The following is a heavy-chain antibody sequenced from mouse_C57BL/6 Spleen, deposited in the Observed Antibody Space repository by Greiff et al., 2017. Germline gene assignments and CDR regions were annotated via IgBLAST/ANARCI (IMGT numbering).Heavy chain of an antibody. D-gene: IGHD2-3*01. J-gene: IGHJ3*01. CDR3: ARGDGYNSWFAY. CDR1: GYSITSGYY. V-gene: IGHV3-6*01. Sequence: EVQLQQSGPGLVKPSQSPSLTCSVTGYSITSGYYWNWIRQFPGNKLEWMGYISYDGSNNYNPSLKNRISITRDTSKNQFFLKLNSVTTEDTATYYCARGDGYNSWFAYWGQGTLVTVSA. CDR2: ISYDGSN.